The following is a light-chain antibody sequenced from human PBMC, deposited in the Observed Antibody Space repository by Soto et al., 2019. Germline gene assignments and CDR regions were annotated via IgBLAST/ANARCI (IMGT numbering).Light chain of an antibody. CDR2: EVS. J-gene: IGLJ2*01. CDR1: SSDVGGYNY. CDR3: SSYTSSSTVL. V-gene: IGLV2-14*01. Sequence: QSALTQPASVSGSPGQSITISCTGTSSDVGGYNYVSWYQQHPGKAPKLMIYEVSYRPSGVSNRFSASKSGNTASLTISRLQAEDEADYYCSSYTSSSTVLFGGGTKLTVL.